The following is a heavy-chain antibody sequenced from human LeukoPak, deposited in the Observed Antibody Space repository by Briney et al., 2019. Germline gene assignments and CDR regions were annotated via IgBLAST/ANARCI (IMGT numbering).Heavy chain of an antibody. J-gene: IGHJ5*02. V-gene: IGHV4-38-2*02. CDR1: GYSITNGFS. D-gene: IGHD3-16*01. CDR3: AREGAVPGINP. Sequence: PSETLSLTCAVSGYSITNGFSWGWIRQPPGKGLEWIGTISHSGTTDYKSTLESRLTISMDTSKNLFSLRLTSVTAADTAVYYCAREGAVPGINPWGQGTLVTVSS. CDR2: ISHSGTT.